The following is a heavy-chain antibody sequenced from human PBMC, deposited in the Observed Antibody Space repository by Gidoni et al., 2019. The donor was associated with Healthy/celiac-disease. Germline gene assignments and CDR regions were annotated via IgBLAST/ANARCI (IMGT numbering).Heavy chain of an antibody. CDR3: TTEFYLDIVVVPAAERDAFDI. D-gene: IGHD2-2*03. J-gene: IGHJ3*02. CDR2: IKSKTDGGKT. CDR1: GFPFSNAC. V-gene: IGHV3-15*01. Sequence: EVKLVESGGGLVKPGGSLRLSCAASGFPFSNACLIWVRQAQGKGLEWVGRIKSKTDGGKTDYASPVKGRFTISRDDSKNTLYLQMNSLKTEDTAVYYCTTEFYLDIVVVPAAERDAFDIWGQGTMVTVSS.